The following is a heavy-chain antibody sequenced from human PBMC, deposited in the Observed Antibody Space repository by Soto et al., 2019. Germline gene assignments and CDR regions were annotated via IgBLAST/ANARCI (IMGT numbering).Heavy chain of an antibody. CDR1: GFTFNDYS. CDR2: ISSSGTYI. V-gene: IGHV3-21*01. CDR3: VRAGHVFDVHYYGMDL. J-gene: IGHJ6*02. Sequence: GGSLRLSCEASGFTFNDYSMDWVRQAPEKGLEWVSSISSSGTYIYYADSVKGRFAISRDNADNVMYLQMDTLRAEDTAVYYCVRAGHVFDVHYYGMDLWGQGTTVTVSS. D-gene: IGHD3-10*01.